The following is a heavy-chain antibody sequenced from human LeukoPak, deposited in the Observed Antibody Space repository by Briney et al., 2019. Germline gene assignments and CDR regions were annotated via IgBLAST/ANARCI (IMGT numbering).Heavy chain of an antibody. D-gene: IGHD6-13*01. J-gene: IGHJ5*02. CDR3: ARSPGIAAAINWFDP. CDR1: GFTFSIYS. CDR2: ISSSSSTI. V-gene: IGHV3-48*04. Sequence: PGGSLRLSCAASGFTFSIYSMNWVRQAPGKGLEWVSYISSSSSTIYYADSVKGRFTISRDNAKNSLYLQMNSLRAEDTAVYYCARSPGIAAAINWFDPWGQGTLVTVSS.